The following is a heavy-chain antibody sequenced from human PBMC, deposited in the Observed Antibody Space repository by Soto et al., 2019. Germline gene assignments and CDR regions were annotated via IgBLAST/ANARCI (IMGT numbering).Heavy chain of an antibody. CDR1: GFTFSGSA. D-gene: IGHD3-3*01. CDR2: IRSKANTYAT. J-gene: IGHJ4*02. CDR3: ARGVYDFWSGHPKRLDY. Sequence: SLTISCAASGFTFSGSAMHLVRQASGKGLEWVGRIRSKANTYATAYAVSVKGRFTISRDDSRNTAYLQMNSLKTEDTAVYYCARGVYDFWSGHPKRLDYWGQGTVVTVSS. V-gene: IGHV3-73*01.